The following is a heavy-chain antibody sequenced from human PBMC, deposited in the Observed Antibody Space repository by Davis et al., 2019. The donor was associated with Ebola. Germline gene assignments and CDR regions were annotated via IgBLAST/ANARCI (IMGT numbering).Heavy chain of an antibody. J-gene: IGHJ4*02. D-gene: IGHD3-3*01. CDR2: IYPGDSAT. CDR3: AIGISGFYYFDY. CDR1: GYSFTSYW. Sequence: PGGSLRLSCKGSGYSFTSYWIGWVRQMPGKGLEWMGIIYPGDSATRYSPSFQGQVTISADKSIPTAYLQWSSLKASDTAMYYCAIGISGFYYFDYWGQGTLVTVSS. V-gene: IGHV5-51*01.